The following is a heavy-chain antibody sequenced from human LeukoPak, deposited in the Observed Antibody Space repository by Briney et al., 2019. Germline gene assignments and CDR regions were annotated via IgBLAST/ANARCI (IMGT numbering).Heavy chain of an antibody. CDR2: IYTSGST. V-gene: IGHV4-61*02. Sequence: SETLSLTCTVSGGSISSGSYYWSWIRQPAGKGLEWIGRIYTSGSTNYNPSLKSRVTISVDTSKNQFSLKLSSVTAADTAVYYCARGSVDIVATIGGGYYYYYMDVWGKGTTVTVSS. CDR1: GGSISSGSYY. CDR3: ARGSVDIVATIGGGYYYYYMDV. J-gene: IGHJ6*03. D-gene: IGHD5-12*01.